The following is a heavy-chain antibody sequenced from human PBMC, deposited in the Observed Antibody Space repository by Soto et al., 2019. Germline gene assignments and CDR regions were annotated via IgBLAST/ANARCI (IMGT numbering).Heavy chain of an antibody. D-gene: IGHD2-21*02. CDR3: ARVDGCGGDCYSYTLDY. V-gene: IGHV3-30-3*01. Sequence: QVQLVESGGGVVQPGRSLRLSCAASGFTFSSYAMHWVRQAPGKGLEWVAVISYDGSNKYYAVSVKGRFTITRDNSKNTLYLQMNSLRTEDTAVYYCARVDGCGGDCYSYTLDYWGQGTLVTVSS. CDR1: GFTFSSYA. CDR2: ISYDGSNK. J-gene: IGHJ4*02.